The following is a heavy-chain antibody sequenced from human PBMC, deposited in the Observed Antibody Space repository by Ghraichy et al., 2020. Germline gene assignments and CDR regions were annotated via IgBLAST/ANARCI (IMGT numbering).Heavy chain of an antibody. Sequence: GGSLRLSCAASGFTFSSYAMSWVRQAPGKGLEWVSAISGSGGSTYYADSLKGRFTISRDNSKNTLYLQMNSLRAEDTAVYYCEKRELGAAGTFWGQGTLVTVSS. CDR3: EKRELGAAGTF. CDR2: ISGSGGST. D-gene: IGHD6-13*01. J-gene: IGHJ4*02. V-gene: IGHV3-23*01. CDR1: GFTFSSYA.